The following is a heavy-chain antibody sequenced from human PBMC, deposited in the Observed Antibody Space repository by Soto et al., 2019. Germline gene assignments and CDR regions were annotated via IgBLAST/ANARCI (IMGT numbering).Heavy chain of an antibody. D-gene: IGHD3-3*02. J-gene: IGHJ3*02. CDR2: IYYSGST. Sequence: LSLTCAVSGGSISSGDYYWSWIRQPPGKGLEWIGYIYYSGSTYYNPSLKSRVTISVDTSKNQFSLRLSSVTAADTGVYYCVRYDRINMKPYSPEGFHIWGQGTMVTVSS. CDR1: GGSISSGDYY. V-gene: IGHV4-30-4*01. CDR3: VRYDRINMKPYSPEGFHI.